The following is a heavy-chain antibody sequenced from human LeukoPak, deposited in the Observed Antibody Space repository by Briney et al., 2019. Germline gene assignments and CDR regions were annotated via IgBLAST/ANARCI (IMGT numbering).Heavy chain of an antibody. J-gene: IGHJ4*02. CDR1: GFTFSSYE. V-gene: IGHV3-48*03. CDR2: ISSSGSTI. CDR3: ARDRPGGSDRNDALDY. D-gene: IGHD1-1*01. Sequence: GGSLRLSCAASGFTFSSYEMNWVRQAPGKGLEWVSYISSSGSTIYYADPVKGRFTISRDNAKNSLYLQMNSLRAEDTAVYYCARDRPGGSDRNDALDYWGQGTLVTVSS.